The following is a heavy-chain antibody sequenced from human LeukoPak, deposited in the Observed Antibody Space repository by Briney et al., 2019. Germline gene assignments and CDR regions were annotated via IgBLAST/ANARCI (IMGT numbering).Heavy chain of an antibody. D-gene: IGHD3-22*01. Sequence: ASVKVSCKTSGYTFTDYAMNWVRQAPGQGLEWMGIINPSGGSTSYAQKFQGRVTMTRDTSTSTVYMELSSLRSEDTAVYYCARDGHAEYYYDSSGYFPQTPWGQGTLVTVSS. J-gene: IGHJ5*02. CDR2: INPSGGST. V-gene: IGHV1-46*01. CDR3: ARDGHAEYYYDSSGYFPQTP. CDR1: GYTFTDYA.